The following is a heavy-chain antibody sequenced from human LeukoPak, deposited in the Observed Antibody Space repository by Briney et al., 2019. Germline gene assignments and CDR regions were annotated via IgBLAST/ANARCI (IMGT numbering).Heavy chain of an antibody. V-gene: IGHV1-3*01. CDR1: GYTFTSYA. J-gene: IGHJ4*02. D-gene: IGHD2-15*01. Sequence: ASVKVSCKASGYTFTSYAMHWVGQAPGQRVEGMGWINAGNGNTKYSQKFQGRVTITRDTSASTAYMELSSLRSEDTAVYYCARDGGCSGGSCYGYWGQGTLVTVSS. CDR2: INAGNGNT. CDR3: ARDGGCSGGSCYGY.